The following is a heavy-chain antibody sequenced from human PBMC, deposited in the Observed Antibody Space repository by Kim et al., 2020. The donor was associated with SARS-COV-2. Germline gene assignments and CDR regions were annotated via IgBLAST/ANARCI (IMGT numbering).Heavy chain of an antibody. J-gene: IGHJ4*02. D-gene: IGHD3-22*01. V-gene: IGHV3-11*01. CDR2: ISSSGSTI. Sequence: GGSLRLSCAASGFTFSDYYMSWIRQAPGKGLEWVSYISSSGSTIYYADSVKGRFTISRDNAKNSLYLQMNSLRAEDTAVYYCARDPTHFTYYDSSGYYPTHFDYWGQGTLVTVSS. CDR3: ARDPTHFTYYDSSGYYPTHFDY. CDR1: GFTFSDYY.